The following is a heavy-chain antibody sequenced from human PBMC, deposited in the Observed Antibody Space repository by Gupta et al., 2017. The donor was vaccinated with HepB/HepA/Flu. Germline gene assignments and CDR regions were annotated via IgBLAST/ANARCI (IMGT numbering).Heavy chain of an antibody. J-gene: IGHJ6*04. CDR2: ISSSGRSK. D-gene: IGHD2/OR15-2a*01. CDR1: RFTLSDSY. V-gene: IGHV3-11*04. CDR3: ASGPSNTYMVV. Sequence: GGCLVRPGGSLTLTCAGSRFTLSDSYIHWIRQTAEKGLEWVSVISSSGRSKYYADSVKGRFAISRDNAKNAVYLQMSSMRAEDTAIYSCASGPSNTYMVVWVRGTSVTVSS.